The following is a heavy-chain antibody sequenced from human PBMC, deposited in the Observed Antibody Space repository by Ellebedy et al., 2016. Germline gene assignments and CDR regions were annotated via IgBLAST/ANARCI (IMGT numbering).Heavy chain of an antibody. V-gene: IGHV4-30-4*01. J-gene: IGHJ4*02. CDR3: ARETDFWSDSSYFDY. CDR2: IYYSGTT. Sequence: LRLSXSASGGSINSGDYYWSWIRQPPGQGLEWLGYIYYSGTTYYNTSLKSRITISVDTSKNQFSLRLSSVTAADTAVYFCARETDFWSDSSYFDYWGQGILVTISS. CDR1: GGSINSGDYY. D-gene: IGHD3-3*01.